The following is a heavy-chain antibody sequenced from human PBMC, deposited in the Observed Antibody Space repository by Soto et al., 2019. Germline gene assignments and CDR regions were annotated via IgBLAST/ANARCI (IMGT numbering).Heavy chain of an antibody. V-gene: IGHV1-18*01. D-gene: IGHD3-22*01. J-gene: IGHJ3*02. CDR2: ISAYNGNT. CDR1: GYTFTSYG. Sequence: ASVKVSCKASGYTFTSYGISWVRQAPGQGLEWMGWISAYNGNTNYAQKLQGRVTMTTDTSTSTAYMELRSLRSDDTAVYYCGRALPYYYDSSGYYFHDAFDIWGQGTMVTVSS. CDR3: GRALPYYYDSSGYYFHDAFDI.